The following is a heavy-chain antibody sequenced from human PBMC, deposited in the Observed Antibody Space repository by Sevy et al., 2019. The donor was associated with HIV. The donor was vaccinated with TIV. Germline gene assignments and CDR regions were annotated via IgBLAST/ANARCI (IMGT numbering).Heavy chain of an antibody. CDR1: GFTFSSYA. V-gene: IGHV3-64D*06. Sequence: GGSLRLSCAASGFTFSSYAMHWVRQAPGKGLEYVSAISSNGGSTYYAYSVKGRFTISRDNSKNTLYLQMSSLRAEDTAVYYCVKSRTYYDFWSGYYTEFDPWGQGTLVTVSS. CDR2: ISSNGGST. CDR3: VKSRTYYDFWSGYYTEFDP. J-gene: IGHJ5*02. D-gene: IGHD3-3*01.